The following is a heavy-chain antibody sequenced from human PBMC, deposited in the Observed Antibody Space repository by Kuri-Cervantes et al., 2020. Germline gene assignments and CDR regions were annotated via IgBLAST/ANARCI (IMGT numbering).Heavy chain of an antibody. V-gene: IGHV4-39*07. CDR3: ARGPYGDYPLDY. D-gene: IGHD4-17*01. J-gene: IGHJ4*02. CDR1: GGSISSSSYY. CDR2: IYYSGST. Sequence: GSLRLSCTVSGGSISSSSYYWGWIRQPPGKGLEWIGSIYYSGSTSYNPSLKSRVTMSVDTSKDQFSLKLSSVTAADTAVYYCARGPYGDYPLDYWGQGTLVTVSS.